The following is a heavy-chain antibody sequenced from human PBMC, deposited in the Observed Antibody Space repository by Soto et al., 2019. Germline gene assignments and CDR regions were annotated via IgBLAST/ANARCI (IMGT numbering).Heavy chain of an antibody. CDR1: GFTLSSYG. CDR3: ASARWNLLFPDRGHFDY. V-gene: IGHV3-33*01. D-gene: IGHD1-26*01. J-gene: IGHJ4*02. Sequence: GGSLRLSCAASGFTLSSYGMHWVRQAPGKGLEWVAVIWYDGSNKYYADSVKGRFTISRDNSKNTLYLQKNSLRAEDTAVYSCASARWNLLFPDRGHFDYWGQGTLVTVSS. CDR2: IWYDGSNK.